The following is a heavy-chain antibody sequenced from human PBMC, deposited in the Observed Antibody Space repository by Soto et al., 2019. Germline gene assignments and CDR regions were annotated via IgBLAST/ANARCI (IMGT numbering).Heavy chain of an antibody. CDR3: ARASLGYCSSTSCRSNWFDS. J-gene: IGHJ5*01. V-gene: IGHV4-31*03. CDR2: IYYSGST. CDR1: GGSIRSGGYY. D-gene: IGHD2-2*01. Sequence: SETLCLTCTVSGGSIRSGGYYWNWIRQHPGKGLEWLGYIYYSGSTYYNPSLKSRVTISVDTSQNQFSLKLSSVTAADTAVYYCARASLGYCSSTSCRSNWFDSWGQGTLVTVSS.